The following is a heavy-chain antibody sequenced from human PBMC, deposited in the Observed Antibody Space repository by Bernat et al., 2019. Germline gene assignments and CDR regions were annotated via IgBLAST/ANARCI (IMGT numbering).Heavy chain of an antibody. V-gene: IGHV4-39*01. J-gene: IGHJ4*02. Sequence: QVQLQESGPGLVKPSGTLSLTCTVSGGSISSSSYYWGWIRQPPGKGLEWIGSIYYSGSTYYNPSLKSRVTISVDTSKNQFSLKLSSVTAADTAVYYCARLAGLLWFGELLAHFDYWGQGTLVTVSS. D-gene: IGHD3-10*01. CDR3: ARLAGLLWFGELLAHFDY. CDR1: GGSISSSSYY. CDR2: IYYSGST.